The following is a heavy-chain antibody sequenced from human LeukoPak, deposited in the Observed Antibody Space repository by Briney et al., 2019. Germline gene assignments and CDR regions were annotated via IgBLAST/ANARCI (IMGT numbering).Heavy chain of an antibody. Sequence: ASVKVSCKASGYTFTSYYMHWVRQAPGQGLEWMGIINPSGGSTSYAQKFQGRVTMTRDTSTSTVYMELSSLRSEDTAVYYCVRDVLLWFGESSGMDVWGQGTTVTVSS. V-gene: IGHV1-46*01. CDR2: INPSGGST. D-gene: IGHD3-10*01. CDR1: GYTFTSYY. J-gene: IGHJ6*02. CDR3: VRDVLLWFGESSGMDV.